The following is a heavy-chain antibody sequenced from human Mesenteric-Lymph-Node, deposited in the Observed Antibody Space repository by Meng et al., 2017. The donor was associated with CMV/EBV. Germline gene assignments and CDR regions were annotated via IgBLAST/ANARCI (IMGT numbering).Heavy chain of an antibody. V-gene: IGHV4-59*01. D-gene: IGHD5-24*01. CDR2: IYYSGSP. CDR1: GGSISSYY. Sequence: SETLSLTCTVSGGSISSYYWNWIRQPPGKGLEWIGYIYYSGSPKYNPSLKSRVTISEDTSKNQFSLKLSSVTAADTAVYYCARTGWLQPVDYWGQGTLVTVSS. J-gene: IGHJ4*02. CDR3: ARTGWLQPVDY.